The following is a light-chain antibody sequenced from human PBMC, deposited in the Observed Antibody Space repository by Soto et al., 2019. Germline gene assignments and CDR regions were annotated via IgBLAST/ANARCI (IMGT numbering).Light chain of an antibody. J-gene: IGKJ5*01. V-gene: IGKV3-11*01. CDR1: QSVSSY. CDR3: QQRSNLIT. Sequence: EIVLTQSLATLSLSKGERATLSCRASQSVSSYLAWYQQKPGQAPRLLIYDASNRATGIPARFSGSGSGTDFTLTSSSLEPEDFAVYYCQQRSNLITFGQGALLEIK. CDR2: DAS.